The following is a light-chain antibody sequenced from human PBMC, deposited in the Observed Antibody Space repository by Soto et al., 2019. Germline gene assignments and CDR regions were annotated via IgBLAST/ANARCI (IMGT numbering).Light chain of an antibody. CDR1: SSDIGGYDY. V-gene: IGLV2-14*03. Sequence: QSVLTQPASVSGSPGRGITISCTGTSSDIGGYDYVSWYQQHPDKAPKLIIYDVTSRPSGVSNRFSGSKSGNTASLTISGLQAEDEADYYCSSYTSSSTLVFGPGTKVTVL. J-gene: IGLJ1*01. CDR3: SSYTSSSTLV. CDR2: DVT.